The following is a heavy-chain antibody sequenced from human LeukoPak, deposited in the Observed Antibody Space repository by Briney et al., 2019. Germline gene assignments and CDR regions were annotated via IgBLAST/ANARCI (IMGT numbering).Heavy chain of an antibody. CDR2: ISDSGGRT. V-gene: IGHV3-23*01. CDR1: GVTLRNDG. J-gene: IGHJ4*02. D-gene: IGHD3-22*01. CDR3: AKRGVVIRVILVGFHKAPYYFEC. Sequence: GGSLRLSCAVSGVTLRNDGMSWVRQAPGKGLGWVAGISDSGGRTNYAISVQAPFTLSTPNPKNTLYLQINSLRAAHTAVYFCAKRGVVIRVILVGFHKAPYYFECWGQGALVTVSS.